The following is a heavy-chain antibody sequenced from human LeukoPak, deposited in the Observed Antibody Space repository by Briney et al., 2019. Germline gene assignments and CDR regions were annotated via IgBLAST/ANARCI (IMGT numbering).Heavy chain of an antibody. CDR3: ARVIPPAITGRFDP. J-gene: IGHJ5*02. CDR1: GGSISGYY. Sequence: SETLSLTCTVSGGSISGYYWSWIRQPAGKGLEWIGRIYSSGSTNYNPSLKSRLIMSVDTSKNQFSLKLSSVTAADTAVYYCARVIPPAITGRFDPWGQGTLVTVSS. V-gene: IGHV4-4*07. D-gene: IGHD2-2*02. CDR2: IYSSGST.